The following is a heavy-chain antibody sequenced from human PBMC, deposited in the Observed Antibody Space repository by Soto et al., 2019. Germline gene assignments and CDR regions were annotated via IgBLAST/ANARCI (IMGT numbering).Heavy chain of an antibody. CDR1: GYRFSDYG. D-gene: IGHD3-16*01. Sequence: QVHLVQSEGEVKKPGASVKVSCKTSGYRFSDYGISWVREAPGQGLEWMGWINTDSGNAKYEQRFQGRVTLTTDPSTRTVFLELTSLKFDDAAVYYCARGFIPEKYWGQGTRVTVSS. J-gene: IGHJ4*02. V-gene: IGHV1-18*01. CDR3: ARGFIPEKY. CDR2: INTDSGNA.